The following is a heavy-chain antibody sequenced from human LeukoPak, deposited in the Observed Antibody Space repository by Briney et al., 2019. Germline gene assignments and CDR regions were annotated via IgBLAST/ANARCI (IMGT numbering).Heavy chain of an antibody. CDR1: GGSINGGSYY. V-gene: IGHV4-61*09. CDR2: IFTTGST. CDR3: ARSPGYDFWSGYPPSGANYFDY. D-gene: IGHD3-3*01. J-gene: IGHJ4*02. Sequence: SETLSLTCSVSGGSINGGSYYWSWIRQPAGKPLEWIGHIFTTGSTSYNPSLRTRVTISEDSSKDQFSLKLSSVTAADTAVYYCARSPGYDFWSGYPPSGANYFDYWGQGTLVTVSS.